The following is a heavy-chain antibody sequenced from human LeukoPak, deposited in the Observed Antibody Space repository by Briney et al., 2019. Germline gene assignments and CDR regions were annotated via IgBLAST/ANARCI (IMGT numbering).Heavy chain of an antibody. CDR2: INPNGGTT. J-gene: IGHJ5*02. V-gene: IGHV1-46*01. CDR1: GYTFITYY. Sequence: ASVKVSCTASGYTFITYYIHWVRQAPGQGLEWMGIINPNGGTTSYAQKFQGRVTMTRDTSTSTVYMELSSLRSDDTAMYYCARESPPNWSDPWGQGTLVTVSS. CDR3: ARESPPNWSDP.